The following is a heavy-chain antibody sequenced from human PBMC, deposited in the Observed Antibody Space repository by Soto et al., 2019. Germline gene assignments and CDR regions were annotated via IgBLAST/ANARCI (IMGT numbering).Heavy chain of an antibody. V-gene: IGHV3-11*06. CDR3: VRSGDNYNLLDY. Sequence: GRSRRLSCGASGFTCSDHYMSWIRQAPGKGLEWIGYSSNSGSFTRYADSVKGRFSISRDNAKNSLYLQINSLRGDDTATYFCVRSGDNYNLLDYWGQGTPNTVTS. CDR2: SSNSGSFT. CDR1: GFTCSDHY. D-gene: IGHD1-1*01. J-gene: IGHJ4*02.